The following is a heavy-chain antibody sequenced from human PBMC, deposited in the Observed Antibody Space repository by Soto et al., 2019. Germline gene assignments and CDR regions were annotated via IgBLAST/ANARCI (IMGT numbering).Heavy chain of an antibody. J-gene: IGHJ5*02. CDR3: ARPFHTSGWCDH. CDR2: IYPGDSDT. Sequence: GESLKSSCNGSGYSFTSYWIAWVRQMPGKGLECMGIIYPGDSDTRYSPSFEGQVTISADKSINTAYLQWSSLKASDSAMYYCARPFHTSGWCDHWGPGTLVTVSS. CDR1: GYSFTSYW. D-gene: IGHD6-19*01. V-gene: IGHV5-51*01.